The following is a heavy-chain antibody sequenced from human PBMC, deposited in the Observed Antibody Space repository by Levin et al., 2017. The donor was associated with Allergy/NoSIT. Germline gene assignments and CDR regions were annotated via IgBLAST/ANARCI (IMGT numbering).Heavy chain of an antibody. J-gene: IGHJ6*03. CDR1: GFTFSGSA. Sequence: GGSLRLSCAASGFTFSGSALHWVRQASGKGLEWVGRIRSKANNYATAYAASVKGRFTISRDDSKNTAYLQMNSLKTEDTAVYYCTRSMAPAAAGYYSYFMDVWGKGTTVTVSS. D-gene: IGHD6-13*01. CDR2: IRSKANNYAT. V-gene: IGHV3-73*01. CDR3: TRSMAPAAAGYYSYFMDV.